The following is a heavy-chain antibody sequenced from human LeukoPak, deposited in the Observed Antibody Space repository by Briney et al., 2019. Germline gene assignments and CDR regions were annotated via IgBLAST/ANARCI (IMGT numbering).Heavy chain of an antibody. CDR3: AREVATIRNWGMIDY. Sequence: SETLSLTCTVSGGSISSYYWSWIRQPPGKGLEWIGYIYYSGSTNYNPSLKSRVTISVDTSKNQFSLKLSSVTAADTAVYYCAREVATIRNWGMIDYWGQGTLVTVSS. CDR1: GGSISSYY. D-gene: IGHD5-24*01. V-gene: IGHV4-59*01. CDR2: IYYSGST. J-gene: IGHJ4*02.